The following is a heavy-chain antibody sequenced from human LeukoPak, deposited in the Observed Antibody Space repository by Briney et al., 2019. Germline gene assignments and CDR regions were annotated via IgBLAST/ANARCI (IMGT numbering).Heavy chain of an antibody. Sequence: GESLKISCKGSGYTFSTYWIGWVRPMPGKGLEWMGIIYPGDSDTRYSPSFQGQVTISADKSISTAYLQWNSLKASDTAMYYRARRGGFGELDYWGQGTLVTVSS. D-gene: IGHD3-10*01. CDR1: GYTFSTYW. V-gene: IGHV5-51*01. CDR3: ARRGGFGELDY. J-gene: IGHJ4*02. CDR2: IYPGDSDT.